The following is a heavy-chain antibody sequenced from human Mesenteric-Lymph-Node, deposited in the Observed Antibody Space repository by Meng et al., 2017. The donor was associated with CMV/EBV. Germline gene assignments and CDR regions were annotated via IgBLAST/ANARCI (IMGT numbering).Heavy chain of an antibody. CDR1: GFTFSSYW. CDR2: INSDGSST. J-gene: IGHJ6*02. D-gene: IGHD4-11*01. CDR3: AKKKEEYSNYDDYYYGMDV. V-gene: IGHV3-74*01. Sequence: GESLKISCAASGFTFSSYWMHWVRQAPGKGLVWVSRINSDGSSTNYADSVKGRFTISRDNAKNTLYLQMNSLRADDTAVYYCAKKKEEYSNYDDYYYGMDVWGQGTTVTVSS.